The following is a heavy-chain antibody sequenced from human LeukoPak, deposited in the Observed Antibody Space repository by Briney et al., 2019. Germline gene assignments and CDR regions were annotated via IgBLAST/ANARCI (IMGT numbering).Heavy chain of an antibody. CDR2: IIPIFGTA. CDR3: ARDQYQLPSYYYYMDV. CDR1: GGTFSSYA. Sequence: SVKVSCKASGGTFSSYAISWVRQAPGQGLEWMGGIIPIFGTANYAQKFQGRVTITADESTSTAYMELSSLRSEDTAVYYCARDQYQLPSYYYYMDVWGKGTTVTVSS. V-gene: IGHV1-69*01. J-gene: IGHJ6*03. D-gene: IGHD2-2*01.